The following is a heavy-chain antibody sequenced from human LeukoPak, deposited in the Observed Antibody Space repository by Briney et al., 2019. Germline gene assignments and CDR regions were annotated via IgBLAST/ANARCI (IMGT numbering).Heavy chain of an antibody. V-gene: IGHV4-39*01. J-gene: IGHJ4*02. Sequence: SETLSLTCTVSGGSISSNNYYWGWIRQPPGKGLGWIGSIYYSGSTYYNPSLKSRVTISVDTSKNQFSLKLSSVTAADTAVYYCVISSPGGGWLVSGNFDYWGQGTLVTVSS. CDR2: IYYSGST. CDR1: GGSISSNNYY. CDR3: VISSPGGGWLVSGNFDY. D-gene: IGHD6-19*01.